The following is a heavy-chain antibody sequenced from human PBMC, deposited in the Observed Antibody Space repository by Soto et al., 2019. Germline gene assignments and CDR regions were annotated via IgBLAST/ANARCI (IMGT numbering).Heavy chain of an antibody. CDR3: AREASSSWYGTNWLDP. Sequence: GASVKVSCKASGYTFTSYAMHWVRQAPGQRLEWMGWINAGNGNTKYSQKFQGRVTITRDTSASTAYMELSSLRSEDTAVYYCAREASSSWYGTNWLDPWGQGTLVTVSS. J-gene: IGHJ5*02. CDR1: GYTFTSYA. V-gene: IGHV1-3*01. D-gene: IGHD6-13*01. CDR2: INAGNGNT.